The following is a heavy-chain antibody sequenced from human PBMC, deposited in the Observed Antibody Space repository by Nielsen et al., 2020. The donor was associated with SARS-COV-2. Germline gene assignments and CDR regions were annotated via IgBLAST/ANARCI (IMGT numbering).Heavy chain of an antibody. CDR1: GFTFSSYS. CDR3: ASQQGPLGY. J-gene: IGHJ4*02. D-gene: IGHD6-13*01. CDR2: ISSSSSYI. Sequence: GESLKISCAAPGFTFSSYSMNWVRQAPGKGLEWVSSISSSSSYIYYADSVKGRFTISRDNAKNSLYLQMNSLRAEDTAVYYCASQQGPLGYWGQGTLVTVSS. V-gene: IGHV3-21*01.